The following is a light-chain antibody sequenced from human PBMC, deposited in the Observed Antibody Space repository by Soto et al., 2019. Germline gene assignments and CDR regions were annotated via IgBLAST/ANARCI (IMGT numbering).Light chain of an antibody. CDR3: QVWDSSSDHPFYV. Sequence: SYELTQPPSVSVAPGKTARITCGGNNIGSKSVHWYQQKPGQAPVLVIYYDSDRPSGIPERFSGSNSGNTATLTIRRVEAGDEADYYCQVWDSSSDHPFYVFGTGTKLTVL. V-gene: IGLV3-21*04. CDR2: YDS. CDR1: NIGSKS. J-gene: IGLJ1*01.